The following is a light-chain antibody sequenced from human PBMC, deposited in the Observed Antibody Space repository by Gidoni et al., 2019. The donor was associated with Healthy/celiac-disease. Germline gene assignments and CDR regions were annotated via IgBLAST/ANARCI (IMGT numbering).Light chain of an antibody. CDR3: QQYNNWPPLT. V-gene: IGKV3-15*01. J-gene: IGKJ4*01. Sequence: EIVMTPSPATLSGSPGERATLSCRASQSVSSNLAWYQQKPGQAPRLLIYGASTRATGIPARFSGSGSGTAFTLTISSLLSEDFAVYYCQQYNNWPPLTFGGGTKVEIK. CDR1: QSVSSN. CDR2: GAS.